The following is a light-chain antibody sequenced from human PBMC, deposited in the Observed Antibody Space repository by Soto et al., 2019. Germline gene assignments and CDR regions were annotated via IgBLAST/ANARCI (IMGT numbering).Light chain of an antibody. CDR2: DAS. Sequence: DIQMTQSPSTLSASVGDRVTITCRASQSLNNDLAWYQQKPGKAPNLLIYDASTLERGVPSRFSGTGSGTEFTLPINSLQPDDLVPYYCQQYHRSSITFGQGTRLEMK. J-gene: IGKJ5*01. CDR1: QSLNND. V-gene: IGKV1-5*01. CDR3: QQYHRSSIT.